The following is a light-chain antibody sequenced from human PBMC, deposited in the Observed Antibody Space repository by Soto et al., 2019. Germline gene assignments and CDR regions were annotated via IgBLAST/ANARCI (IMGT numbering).Light chain of an antibody. CDR3: QQYGSSPPT. Sequence: EIVLTQSPGTLSLSPGERATLSCRASQRVSSSYLAWYQQKPGQAPRLLIYGASSRATGIPDRFSGSGSGTDFTLTISRLEPEDFAMYYCQQYGSSPPTFGQGTKVDIK. V-gene: IGKV3-20*01. J-gene: IGKJ1*01. CDR2: GAS. CDR1: QRVSSSY.